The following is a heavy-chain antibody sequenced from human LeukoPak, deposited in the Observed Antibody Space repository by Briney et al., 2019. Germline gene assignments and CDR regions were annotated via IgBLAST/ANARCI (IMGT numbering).Heavy chain of an antibody. V-gene: IGHV3-7*01. Sequence: GGSLRLSCAASGFTFSSYWMSWVRQAPGRGLEWVANIKQDGSEKYYVDSVKGRFTISRGNAKNSLYLQMNSLRAEDTAVYYCASLSYSGESAFDIWGQGTTVTVSS. CDR3: ASLSYSGESAFDI. CDR1: GFTFSSYW. J-gene: IGHJ3*02. CDR2: IKQDGSEK. D-gene: IGHD1-26*01.